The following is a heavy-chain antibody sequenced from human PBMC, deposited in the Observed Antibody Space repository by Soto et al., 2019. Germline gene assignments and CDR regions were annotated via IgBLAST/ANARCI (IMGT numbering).Heavy chain of an antibody. CDR1: GYTFSDFD. D-gene: IGHD3-16*01. V-gene: IGHV1-8*01. Sequence: QAHLEQSGAEVKRPGASVKVSCKASGYTFSDFDINWLRQASGQGPEWMGWMNAKRGDTFFAQRFQGKFNMTWHTSVSTAYMEVGSLTSDDTAMYYCARGNPFNYAGFDVWGQGTTVAVSS. J-gene: IGHJ6*02. CDR2: MNAKRGDT. CDR3: ARGNPFNYAGFDV.